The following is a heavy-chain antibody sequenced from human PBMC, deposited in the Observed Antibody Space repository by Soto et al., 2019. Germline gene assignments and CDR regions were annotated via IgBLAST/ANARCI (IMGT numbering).Heavy chain of an antibody. D-gene: IGHD6-19*01. CDR3: ARHSSGWYFDYYVMDV. Sequence: GESLKISCPGSGYSFTSYWIGWVRQMPGKGLEWMGIIYPGDSDTRYSPSFQGQVTISADKSISTAYLQWSSLKASDTAMYYWARHSSGWYFDYYVMDVWGQGTTVTVSS. CDR2: IYPGDSDT. CDR1: GYSFTSYW. V-gene: IGHV5-51*01. J-gene: IGHJ6*02.